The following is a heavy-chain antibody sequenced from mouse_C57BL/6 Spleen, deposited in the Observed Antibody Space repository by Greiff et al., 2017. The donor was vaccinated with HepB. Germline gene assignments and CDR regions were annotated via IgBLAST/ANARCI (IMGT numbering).Heavy chain of an antibody. J-gene: IGHJ4*01. CDR3: ATYGSNYAMDY. Sequence: QVQLQQSGPELVRPGVSVKISCKGSGYTFTDYAMHWVNQSHAKSLEWIGVISTYYGDASYNQKFKDKATMTVDKSYRPASMELAILTYDDSAVYYCATYGSNYAMDYWGQGTSVTVSS. CDR2: ISTYYGDA. CDR1: GYTFTDYA. D-gene: IGHD1-1*01. V-gene: IGHV1-67*01.